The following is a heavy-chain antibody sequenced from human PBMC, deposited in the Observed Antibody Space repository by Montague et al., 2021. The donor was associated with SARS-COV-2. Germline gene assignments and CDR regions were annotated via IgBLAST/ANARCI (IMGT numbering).Heavy chain of an antibody. Sequence: SETLSLTCSVSGGSISSSYWSWIREPPGKGLEWIGYIYHYGSAKYNPSLKSRVTISVDTSKNQLSLKLSSVTAVDTAVYYCARHANWYWYYFDYWGQGTLVTVSS. J-gene: IGHJ4*02. V-gene: IGHV4-59*08. CDR3: ARHANWYWYYFDY. D-gene: IGHD7-27*01. CDR1: GGSISSSY. CDR2: IYHYGSA.